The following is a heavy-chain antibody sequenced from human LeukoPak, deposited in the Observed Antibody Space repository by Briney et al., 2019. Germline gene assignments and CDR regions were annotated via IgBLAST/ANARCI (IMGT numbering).Heavy chain of an antibody. D-gene: IGHD4-11*01. CDR2: ISYDGSNK. Sequence: GGSLRLSCAASGFTFSSYATHWVRQAPGKGLEWVAVISYDGSNKYYADSVKGRFTISRDNSKNTLYLQMNSLRAEGTAVYYCARDPTTVIVFYYYYGMDVWGQGTTVTVSS. V-gene: IGHV3-30-3*01. CDR3: ARDPTTVIVFYYYYGMDV. J-gene: IGHJ6*02. CDR1: GFTFSSYA.